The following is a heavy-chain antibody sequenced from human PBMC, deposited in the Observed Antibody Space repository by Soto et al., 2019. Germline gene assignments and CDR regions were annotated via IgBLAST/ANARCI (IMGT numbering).Heavy chain of an antibody. CDR3: AKEGEMYTRFDY. D-gene: IGHD6-13*01. J-gene: IGHJ4*02. Sequence: QVQLVESGGGVVQPGRSLRLSCAASGFTFSSYGMHWVRQAPGKGLEWVAVISYDGSNKYYADSVKGRFTISRDNSKNSLYLQMNSLRAEDTAVYYCAKEGEMYTRFDYWGQGTLVTVTS. V-gene: IGHV3-30*18. CDR2: ISYDGSNK. CDR1: GFTFSSYG.